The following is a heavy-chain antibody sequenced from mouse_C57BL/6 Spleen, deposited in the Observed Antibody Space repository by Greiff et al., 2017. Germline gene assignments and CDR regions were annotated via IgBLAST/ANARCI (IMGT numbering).Heavy chain of an antibody. J-gene: IGHJ4*01. CDR3: AGAYYDGSSYDYYAMDY. CDR1: GYTFTCYW. Sequence: QVQLKQPGAELVKPGASVKLSCKASGYTFTCYWMHWVKQRPGRGLEWIGRIDPNSGGTKYNEKFKSKATLTVDKPSSTAYMQLSSLTSEDSAVYYCAGAYYDGSSYDYYAMDYWGQGTSVTVSS. D-gene: IGHD1-1*01. CDR2: IDPNSGGT. V-gene: IGHV1-72*01.